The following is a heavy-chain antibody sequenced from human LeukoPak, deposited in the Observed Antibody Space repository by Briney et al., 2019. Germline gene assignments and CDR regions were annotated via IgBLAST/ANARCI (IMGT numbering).Heavy chain of an antibody. J-gene: IGHJ4*02. CDR3: AKTSRAVTKLYYFDY. D-gene: IGHD4-11*01. CDR1: GFTFSSYA. CDR2: ISGSGGST. V-gene: IGHV3-23*01. Sequence: GGSLRLSCAASGFTFSSYAMSWVRQAPGKGLEWVSAISGSGGSTYYADSVKGRFTISRDNSKNTLYLQMNSLRAEDTAVYYCAKTSRAVTKLYYFDYWGQGTLVTVSS.